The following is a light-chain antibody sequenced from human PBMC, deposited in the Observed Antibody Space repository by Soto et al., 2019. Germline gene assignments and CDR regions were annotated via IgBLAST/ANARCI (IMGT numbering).Light chain of an antibody. CDR2: SAS. V-gene: IGKV1-6*01. CDR1: QDIRNE. Sequence: AIQLTQSPSSLSASVGDTVTITCRASQDIRNELGWYQHIPGKAPKLLVYSASTLQSGGPSRFSGSGSGTDFSLTISSLQPEDFASYFWPQDYTYPWTFGQGTRVEIK. CDR3: PQDYTYPWT. J-gene: IGKJ1*01.